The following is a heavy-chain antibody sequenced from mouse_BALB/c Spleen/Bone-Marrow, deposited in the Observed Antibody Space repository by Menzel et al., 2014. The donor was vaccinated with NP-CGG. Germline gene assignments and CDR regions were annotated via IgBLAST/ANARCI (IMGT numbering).Heavy chain of an antibody. J-gene: IGHJ3*01. CDR1: GYTFTDYW. CDR3: ARKKRNYGNYYWFPY. D-gene: IGHD2-1*01. CDR2: IDTSDSYA. V-gene: IGHV1-69*01. Sequence: QVQLKESGAELVMPGASVKMSCKASGYTFTDYWIHWVKQRPGQGLGWIGAIDTSDSYASYNQKFKGKATLTVDESPSTAYMQLNSLTSEDSAVYYCARKKRNYGNYYWFPYWGQGTLVTVSA.